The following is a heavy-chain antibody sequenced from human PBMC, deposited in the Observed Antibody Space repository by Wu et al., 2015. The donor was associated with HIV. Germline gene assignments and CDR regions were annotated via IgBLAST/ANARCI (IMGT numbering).Heavy chain of an antibody. CDR2: INPSGGST. V-gene: IGHV1-46*01. Sequence: QVQLVQSGAEVKKPGASVKVSCKASGYTFTTYYIHWVRQAPGQGLEWMGIINPSGGSTSYAQKFQGRVTMTRDTSTTTVYMELSSLRSEDTAVYYCVTNLIVNPGYNWFDPWGQGTLVTVSS. CDR1: GYTFTTYY. D-gene: IGHD2-21*01. CDR3: VTNLIVNPGYNWFDP. J-gene: IGHJ5*02.